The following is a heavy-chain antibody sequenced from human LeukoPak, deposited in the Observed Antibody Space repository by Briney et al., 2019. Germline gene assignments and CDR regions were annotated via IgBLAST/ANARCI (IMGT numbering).Heavy chain of an antibody. CDR2: ISYDGSNK. CDR1: GFTSSSYA. J-gene: IGHJ4*02. D-gene: IGHD3-10*01. V-gene: IGHV3-30-3*01. CDR3: ARVLEAYYYGSGSYYKYFDY. Sequence: GRSLRLSCAASGFTSSSYAMHWVRQAPGKGLEWVAVISYDGSNKYYADSVKGRFTISRDNSKNTPYLQMNSLRAEDTAVCYCARVLEAYYYGSGSYYKYFDYWGQGTLVTVSS.